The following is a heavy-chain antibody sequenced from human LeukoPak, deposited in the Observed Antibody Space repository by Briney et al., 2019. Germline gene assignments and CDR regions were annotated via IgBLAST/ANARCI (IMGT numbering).Heavy chain of an antibody. J-gene: IGHJ1*01. V-gene: IGHV3-21*04. D-gene: IGHD3-10*01. CDR3: AKDISGLVRGNFQH. CDR2: ISSSSSYI. Sequence: PGGSLRLSCAASGFTFSSYSMNWVRQAPGKGLEWVSSISSSSSYIYYADSVKGRFTISRDNAKNSLYLQMNSLRAEDTALYYCAKDISGLVRGNFQHWGQGTLVTVSS. CDR1: GFTFSSYS.